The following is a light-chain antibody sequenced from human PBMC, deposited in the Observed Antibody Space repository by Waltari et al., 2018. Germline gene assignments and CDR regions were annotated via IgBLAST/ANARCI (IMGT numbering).Light chain of an antibody. CDR1: QGLDTW. V-gene: IGKV1-12*01. CDR2: ATS. CDR3: QQSSSFPVT. Sequence: DIQMTQSPSSVSASVGDRFTITCRASQGLDTWLAWYQQKPGKAPKLLIYATSNLQSGVPSRFSGSGSGTDFTLTIGNLQPVDFATYFCQQSSSFPVTFGQGTRLEIK. J-gene: IGKJ5*01.